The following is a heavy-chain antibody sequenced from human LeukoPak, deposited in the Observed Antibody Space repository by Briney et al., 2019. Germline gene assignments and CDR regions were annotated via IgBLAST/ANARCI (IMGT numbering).Heavy chain of an antibody. J-gene: IGHJ4*02. CDR1: GGTFSSYA. CDR2: IIPIFGTA. CDR3: ARDPSYSRHGQKDCSSTSCYPKQDYEGDDY. Sequence: ASVKVSCKASGGTFSSYAISWVRQAPGQGLEWMGGIIPIFGTANYAQKFQGRVTITADESTSTAYMELSSLRSEDTAVYYCARDPSYSRHGQKDCSSTSCYPKQDYEGDDYWGQGTLVTVSP. D-gene: IGHD2-2*01. V-gene: IGHV1-69*13.